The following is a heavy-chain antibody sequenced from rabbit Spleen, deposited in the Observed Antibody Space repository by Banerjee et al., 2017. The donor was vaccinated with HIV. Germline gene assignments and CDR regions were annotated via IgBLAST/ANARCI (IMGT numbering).Heavy chain of an antibody. V-gene: IGHV1S7*01. CDR2: IDPIFGVS. D-gene: IGHD3-1*01. Sequence: QLKESGGGLVQPGGSLTLSCKASGFTLSSYYMNWVRQAPGKGLEWIGYIDPIFGVSYYATWVNGRFTISSHDAQNTLYLQLNSLTVADTATYFCVRDTWHFQLWGQGTLVTVS. CDR3: VRDTWHFQL. CDR1: GFTLSSYY. J-gene: IGHJ6*01.